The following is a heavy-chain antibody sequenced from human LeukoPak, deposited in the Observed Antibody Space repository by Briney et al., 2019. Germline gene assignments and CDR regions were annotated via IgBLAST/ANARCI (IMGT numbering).Heavy chain of an antibody. D-gene: IGHD2-2*01. CDR2: IRYDGSNK. CDR1: GFTFSSYG. J-gene: IGHJ6*03. Sequence: GRSLRLSCAASGFTFSSYGMHWVRQAPGNGLEWVAFIRYDGSNKYYADSVKGRFTISRDNSKNTLYLQMNSLRAEDTAVYYCARVGYCSSTSCSYMDVWGKGTTVTVSS. V-gene: IGHV3-33*08. CDR3: ARVGYCSSTSCSYMDV.